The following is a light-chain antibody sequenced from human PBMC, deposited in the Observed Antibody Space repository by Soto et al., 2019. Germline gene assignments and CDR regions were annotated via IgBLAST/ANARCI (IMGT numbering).Light chain of an antibody. V-gene: IGKV1-5*03. Sequence: DIPITQEPSSWRAPVAHRVTITCRASHSISPCLAWYQQKPGKAPRLLIFNTPDLVSGVPSRFRGRGDGKEIPLTSSLEPQDCSAYYCRQYCSTQCTFGGGTKVDI. CDR1: HSISPC. CDR2: NTP. CDR3: RQYCSTQCT. J-gene: IGKJ4*02.